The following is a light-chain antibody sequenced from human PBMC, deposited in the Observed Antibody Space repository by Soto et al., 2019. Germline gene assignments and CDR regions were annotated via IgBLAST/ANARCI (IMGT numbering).Light chain of an antibody. CDR1: SSDVGGYNY. V-gene: IGLV2-14*01. Sequence: QSALTQPASVSGSPGQSITISCTGTSSDVGGYNYVSWYQQHPGKAPKLMIYEVSNRPSEVSNRFSGSKSGHTAPLTISGRQADDEGKYYCRSSTGRSTPVVFGGGTKLPVL. CDR2: EVS. CDR3: RSSTGRSTPVV. J-gene: IGLJ2*01.